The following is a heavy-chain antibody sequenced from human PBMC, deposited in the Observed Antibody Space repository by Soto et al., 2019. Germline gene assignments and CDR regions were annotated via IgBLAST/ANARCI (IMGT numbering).Heavy chain of an antibody. Sequence: ASVTVSCKASGYTFTSYGISWVRQAPGQGLEWMGWISAYNGNTNYAQKLQGRVTMTTDTSTSTAYMELRSLRSDDTAVYYCARVEPPIVGATAFQHWGQGTLVTVSS. J-gene: IGHJ1*01. CDR3: ARVEPPIVGATAFQH. D-gene: IGHD1-26*01. CDR2: ISAYNGNT. CDR1: GYTFTSYG. V-gene: IGHV1-18*01.